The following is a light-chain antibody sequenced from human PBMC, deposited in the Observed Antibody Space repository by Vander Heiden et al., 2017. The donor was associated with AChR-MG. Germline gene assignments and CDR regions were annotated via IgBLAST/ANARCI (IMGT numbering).Light chain of an antibody. J-gene: IGLJ2*01. CDR2: SND. Sequence: QSLLTQPPSASGTPGQRVTIPCSGSRSNIGRNTVDCYQQVRGTAPKLIIDSNDQRPSGIPDRFSGATSGTSASLAISGLQAEDEADYYCAAWDGRLNGPVFGGGTKLTGL. V-gene: IGLV1-44*01. CDR3: AAWDGRLNGPV. CDR1: RSNIGRNT.